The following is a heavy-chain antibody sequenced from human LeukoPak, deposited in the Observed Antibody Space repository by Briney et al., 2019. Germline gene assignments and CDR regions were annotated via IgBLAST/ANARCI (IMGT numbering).Heavy chain of an antibody. J-gene: IGHJ6*02. D-gene: IGHD3-3*01. V-gene: IGHV1-46*01. CDR1: GYTFTSYY. CDR2: INPSGGST. Sequence: GASVKVSCKASGYTFTSYYMHWVRQAPGQGLEWMGIINPSGGSTSYAQKFQGRVTMTRDTSTSTVYMELSSLRSEDTAVYYCAREGLYYDFWSGMDVWGQGTTVTVSS. CDR3: AREGLYYDFWSGMDV.